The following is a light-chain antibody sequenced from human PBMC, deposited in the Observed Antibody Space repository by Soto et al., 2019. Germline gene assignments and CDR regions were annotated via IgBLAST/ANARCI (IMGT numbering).Light chain of an antibody. CDR2: SNN. V-gene: IGLV1-44*01. Sequence: QSVLTQPPSASGTPGQRVTISCSGSSSNIGSNTVNSYQQLPGTAPKLLIFSNNKRPSGVPDRFSGSKSGTAASLAISGLQSEDEDDYYCAAWEDSLNCRVVFGRGTKLTVL. CDR1: SSNIGSNT. J-gene: IGLJ2*01. CDR3: AAWEDSLNCRVV.